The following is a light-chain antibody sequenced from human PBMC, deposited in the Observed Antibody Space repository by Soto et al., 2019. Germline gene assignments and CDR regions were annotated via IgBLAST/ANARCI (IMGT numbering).Light chain of an antibody. CDR3: SSYTSSSTLL. CDR1: SSDVGGYNY. J-gene: IGLJ2*01. CDR2: DVS. Sequence: QSALTQPASVSGSPGQSITISCTGTSSDVGGYNYVSWYQQHPGKAPKLMIYDVSNRPSGVSNRFSGSKSGNTASLTISVLQAEDEADYYCSSYTSSSTLLVGGGTKLTVL. V-gene: IGLV2-14*01.